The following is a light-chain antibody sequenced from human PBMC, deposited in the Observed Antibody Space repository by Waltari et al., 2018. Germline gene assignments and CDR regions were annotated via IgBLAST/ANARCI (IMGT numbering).Light chain of an antibody. CDR3: QQSQGFPYT. CDR2: GAS. J-gene: IGKJ2*01. CDR1: HNMEVF. V-gene: IGKV1-39*01. Sequence: DIQMTQSPSSLSASVGGSVTMACRASHNMEVFLNWYQQKPGKAPKLLIFGASSLQNGVPSRFSGSGSGTDFTLTITSLSSEDSATYYCQQSQGFPYTFGQGTKLEIK.